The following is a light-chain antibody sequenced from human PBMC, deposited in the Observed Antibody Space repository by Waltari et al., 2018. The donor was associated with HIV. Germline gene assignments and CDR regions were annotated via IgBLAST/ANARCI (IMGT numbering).Light chain of an antibody. CDR2: GAS. Sequence: IQMTQSPSSTSASVGDRATFTCCTSQTISSYLNWYQQTPGKAPMLLIYGASTLHSGVPSRFSGSGSGTDFTLTISSLQPEDFATYYCQQCYSTPRTFGQGTKLEI. J-gene: IGKJ2*01. CDR1: QTISSY. V-gene: IGKV1-39*01. CDR3: QQCYSTPRT.